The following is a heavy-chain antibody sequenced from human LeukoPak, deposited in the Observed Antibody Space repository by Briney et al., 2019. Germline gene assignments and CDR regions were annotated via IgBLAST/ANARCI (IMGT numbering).Heavy chain of an antibody. Sequence: ASVKVSCKVSGYTLTELSMHWERQAPGKGLEWMGGFDPEDGETIYAQKFQGRVTMTEDTSTDTAYMELSSLRSEDTAVYYCATAELWRGYELPNLWGQGTLVTASS. CDR3: ATAELWRGYELPNL. CDR1: GYTLTELS. J-gene: IGHJ5*02. V-gene: IGHV1-24*01. D-gene: IGHD5-12*01. CDR2: FDPEDGET.